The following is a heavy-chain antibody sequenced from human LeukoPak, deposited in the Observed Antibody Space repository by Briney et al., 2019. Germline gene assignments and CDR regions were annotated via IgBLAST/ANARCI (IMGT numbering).Heavy chain of an antibody. Sequence: SGGSLRLSCAASGFTFSSYGMHWVRQAPGKGLEWVAVIWYDGSNKYYADSVKGRFTISIDNSKNTLYLQMNSLRAEDTAVYYCARGLRRADNWFDPWGQGTLVTVSS. J-gene: IGHJ5*02. CDR1: GFTFSSYG. D-gene: IGHD3-16*01. CDR3: ARGLRRADNWFDP. V-gene: IGHV3-33*01. CDR2: IWYDGSNK.